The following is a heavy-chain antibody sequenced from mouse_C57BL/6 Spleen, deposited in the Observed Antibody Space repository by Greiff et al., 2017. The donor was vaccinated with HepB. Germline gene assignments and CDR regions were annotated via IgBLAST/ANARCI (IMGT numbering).Heavy chain of an antibody. CDR2: ISSGGSYT. CDR3: ARLHDGYAFAY. D-gene: IGHD2-3*01. J-gene: IGHJ3*01. V-gene: IGHV5-6*01. Sequence: EVQLVESGGDLVKPGGSLKLSCAASGFTFSSYGMSWVRQTPDKRLEWVATISSGGSYTYYPDSVKGRFTISRDNAKNTLYLQMSSLKSEDTAMYYCARLHDGYAFAYWGQGTLVTVSA. CDR1: GFTFSSYG.